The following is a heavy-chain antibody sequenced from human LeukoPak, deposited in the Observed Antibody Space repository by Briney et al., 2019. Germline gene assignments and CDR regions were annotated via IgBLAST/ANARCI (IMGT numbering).Heavy chain of an antibody. CDR3: ASRAAYDFWSGYYRGPRPDFDY. V-gene: IGHV4-59*08. D-gene: IGHD3-3*01. CDR2: IYYSGST. J-gene: IGHJ4*02. Sequence: SETLSLTCTVSGGSISSYYWSWIRQPPGKGLEWIGYIYYSGSTNYNPSLRSRVTISVDTSKNQFSLKLSSVTAADTAVYYCASRAAYDFWSGYYRGPRPDFDYWGQGTLVTVSS. CDR1: GGSISSYY.